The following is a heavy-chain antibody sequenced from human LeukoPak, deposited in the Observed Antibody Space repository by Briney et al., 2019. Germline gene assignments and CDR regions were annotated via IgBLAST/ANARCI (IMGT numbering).Heavy chain of an antibody. V-gene: IGHV1-18*01. CDR3: ARDRPYYYDSSGYYYGLPLLTPTDY. Sequence: ASVKVSCKASGYTFTSYGISWVRQAPGQGLEWMGWISAYNGNTNYAQKLQGRVTMTTDTSTSTAYMELRSLRSDDTAVYYCARDRPYYYDSSGYYYGLPLLTPTDYWGQGTLVTVSS. CDR1: GYTFTSYG. D-gene: IGHD3-22*01. CDR2: ISAYNGNT. J-gene: IGHJ4*02.